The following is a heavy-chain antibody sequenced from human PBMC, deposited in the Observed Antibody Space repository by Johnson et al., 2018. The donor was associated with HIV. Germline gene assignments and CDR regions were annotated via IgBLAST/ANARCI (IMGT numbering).Heavy chain of an antibody. Sequence: VQLVESGGGLVQPGRSLRLSCAASGFTFDDYAMHWVRQAPGKGLEWVSGISWNSGSTNYADSVKGRFPISRDNSKNTLYLQMNSLRAEDTAVYYCTTFGYSSGWYANAFDIWGQGTMVTVSS. V-gene: IGHV3-9*01. J-gene: IGHJ3*02. CDR3: TTFGYSSGWYANAFDI. D-gene: IGHD6-19*01. CDR1: GFTFDDYA. CDR2: ISWNSGST.